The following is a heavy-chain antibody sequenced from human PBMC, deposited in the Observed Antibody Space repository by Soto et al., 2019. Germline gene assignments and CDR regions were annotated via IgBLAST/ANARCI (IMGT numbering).Heavy chain of an antibody. CDR2: IYTSGST. CDR3: ARGGGIAARPPRENWFDP. D-gene: IGHD6-6*01. Sequence: SETLSLTCTVSGGSISSYYWSWIRQPAGKGLEWIGRIYTSGSTNYNPSLKSRVTMSVDTSKNQFSLKLSSVTAADTAVYYCARGGGIAARPPRENWFDPWGQGTLVTVSS. CDR1: GGSISSYY. V-gene: IGHV4-4*07. J-gene: IGHJ5*02.